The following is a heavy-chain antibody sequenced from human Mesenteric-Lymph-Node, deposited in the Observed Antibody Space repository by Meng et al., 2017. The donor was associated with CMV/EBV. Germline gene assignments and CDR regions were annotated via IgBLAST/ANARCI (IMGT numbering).Heavy chain of an antibody. CDR1: GYTFTSYG. V-gene: IGHV1-18*01. J-gene: IGHJ5*02. D-gene: IGHD6-13*01. CDR2: ISAYNGNT. Sequence: ASVKVSCKASGYTFTSYGISWVRQAPGQGLEWMGWISAYNGNTNYAQKLQGRVTMTTDTSTSIAYMELRSLRSDDTAVYYCARDLASSSWYGFWFDPWGQGTLVTVSS. CDR3: ARDLASSSWYGFWFDP.